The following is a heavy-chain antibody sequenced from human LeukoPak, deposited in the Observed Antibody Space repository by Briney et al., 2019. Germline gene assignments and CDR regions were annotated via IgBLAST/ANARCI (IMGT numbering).Heavy chain of an antibody. J-gene: IGHJ4*02. CDR2: IKSRTDGGTT. Sequence: GGSLRLSCAASGFTFSNACMSWVRQAPGKGLEWVGRIKSRTDGGTTDYAAPVKGRFTISRDDSKNTLYLQMDSLKAEDTAVYYWTTDLHLYQLLFKVDYWGQGALVTVSS. V-gene: IGHV3-15*01. D-gene: IGHD2-2*01. CDR3: TTDLHLYQLLFKVDY. CDR1: GFTFSNAC.